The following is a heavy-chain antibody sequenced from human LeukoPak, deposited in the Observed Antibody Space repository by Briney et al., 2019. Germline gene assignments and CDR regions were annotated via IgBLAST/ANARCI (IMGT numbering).Heavy chain of an antibody. Sequence: GGSLRLSCAASGFTFSSYAMHWVRQAPGKGLEYVSAISSNGGSTYYANSVKGRFTISRDNSKNTLYLQMGSLRAEDMAVYYCARTITVYWYFDLWGRGTLVTVSS. CDR1: GFTFSSYA. D-gene: IGHD1-20*01. CDR2: ISSNGGST. J-gene: IGHJ2*01. CDR3: ARTITVYWYFDL. V-gene: IGHV3-64*01.